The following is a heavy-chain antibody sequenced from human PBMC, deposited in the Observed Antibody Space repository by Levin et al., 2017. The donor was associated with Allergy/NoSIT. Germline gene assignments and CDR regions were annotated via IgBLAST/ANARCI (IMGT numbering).Heavy chain of an antibody. CDR3: ARNPSILRFLDLYYYYGMDG. D-gene: IGHD3-3*01. CDR2: IWYDGSNK. CDR1: GFTFSSYG. Sequence: GGSLRLSCAASGFTFSSYGMHWVRQAPGKGLEWVAVIWYDGSNKYYADSVKGRFTISRDNSKNTLYLQMNSLRAEDTAVYYCARNPSILRFLDLYYYYGMDGWGQGTTVTVSS. V-gene: IGHV3-33*01. J-gene: IGHJ6*02.